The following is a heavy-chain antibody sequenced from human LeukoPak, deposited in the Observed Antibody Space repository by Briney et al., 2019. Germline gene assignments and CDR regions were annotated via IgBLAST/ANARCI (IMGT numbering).Heavy chain of an antibody. V-gene: IGHV3-23*01. CDR3: AKDLWATMVRGVMNY. CDR2: ISGSGGST. CDR1: GFTFSSYA. D-gene: IGHD3-10*01. J-gene: IGHJ4*02. Sequence: GGSLRLSCAASGFTFSSYAMSWVRQAPGKGLEWVSAISGSGGSTYYADSVKGRFTISRDNSKNTLYLQMNSLRAEDTAVYYCAKDLWATMVRGVMNYWGQGTLVTVSS.